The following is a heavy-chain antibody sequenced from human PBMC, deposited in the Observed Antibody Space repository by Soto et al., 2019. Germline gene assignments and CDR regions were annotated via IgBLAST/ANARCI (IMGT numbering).Heavy chain of an antibody. CDR3: ATVSHCSGGSCCYFDY. V-gene: IGHV1-69*02. D-gene: IGHD2-15*01. CDR1: GGTFSSYT. J-gene: IGHJ4*02. Sequence: QVQLVQSGAEVKKPGSSVKVSCKASGGTFSSYTISWVRQAPGQGLEWLGRIIPILGIANYAQTFQGRVTITADKSTSTADIELSSLRSEDTAVYYCATVSHCSGGSCCYFDYWGQGTLVTVSS. CDR2: IIPILGIA.